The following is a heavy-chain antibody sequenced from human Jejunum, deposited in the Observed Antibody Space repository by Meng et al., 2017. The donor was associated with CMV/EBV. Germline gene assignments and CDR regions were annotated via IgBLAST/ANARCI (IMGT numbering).Heavy chain of an antibody. J-gene: IGHJ4*02. CDR1: GLTFSDYA. D-gene: IGHD1-26*01. Sequence: CTASGLTFSDYAMSWVRQAPGKGLEWVSDISASGGGIYYADSVKDRFTISRDNSKKTLYLQLNSLRVEDTAVYYCAKVGDNVPGYFDYWGQGTLVTVSS. CDR2: ISASGGGI. V-gene: IGHV3-23*01. CDR3: AKVGDNVPGYFDY.